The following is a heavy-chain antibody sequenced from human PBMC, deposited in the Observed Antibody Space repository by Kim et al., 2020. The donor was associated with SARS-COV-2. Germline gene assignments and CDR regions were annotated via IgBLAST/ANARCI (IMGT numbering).Heavy chain of an antibody. CDR3: AKSGSGSFNGFSDY. Sequence: GGSLRLSCAASGFTFSTYAMSWVRQAPGKGLEWVSVIYSGGGSTYYADSVEGRFTISRDNSKNTLYLQMSSLRAEDTAVYYCAKSGSGSFNGFSDYWGQGTLVNVSS. CDR1: GFTFSTYA. CDR2: IYSGGGST. J-gene: IGHJ4*02. D-gene: IGHD3-10*01. V-gene: IGHV3-23*03.